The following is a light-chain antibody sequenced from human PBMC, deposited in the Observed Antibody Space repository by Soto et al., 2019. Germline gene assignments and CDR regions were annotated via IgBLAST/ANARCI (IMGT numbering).Light chain of an antibody. J-gene: IGKJ2*01. CDR3: QQYVNSPVT. CDR2: GAS. V-gene: IGKV3-20*01. Sequence: EIVLTQSPDTLSLSPGEGATLSCRASQRVNSSYLAWYQQKPGQAPRLLISGASDRASGVPARVSGSGSGTDFTLTISRLEPEDFAVYYCQQYVNSPVTFGQGTKLQIK. CDR1: QRVNSSY.